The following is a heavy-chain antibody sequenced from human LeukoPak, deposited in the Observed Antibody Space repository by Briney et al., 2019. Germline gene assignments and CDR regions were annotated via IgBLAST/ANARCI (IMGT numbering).Heavy chain of an antibody. CDR1: GFTFSIYW. V-gene: IGHV3-7*01. Sequence: GGSLRLSCAASGFTFSIYWMSWVRQAPGKGLEWVAKIKQGGSETYYVDSVKGRFTISRDNAKNSLYLQMNSLRAEDTAVYYCARIPESPFTVMTTVVTPGSDWYFDLWGRGTLVTVSS. CDR2: IKQGGSET. D-gene: IGHD4-23*01. J-gene: IGHJ2*01. CDR3: ARIPESPFTVMTTVVTPGSDWYFDL.